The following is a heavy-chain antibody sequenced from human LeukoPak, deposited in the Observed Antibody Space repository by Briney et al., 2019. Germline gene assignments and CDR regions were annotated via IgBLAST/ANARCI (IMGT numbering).Heavy chain of an antibody. CDR3: AKDAWGSSLTFDY. D-gene: IGHD6-13*01. J-gene: IGHJ4*02. Sequence: GGSLRLSCAASGFAFSSYAMSSVRQAPGKGLEWVSAISGSGGSTYYADSVKGRFTISRDNSKNTLYLQMNSLRAEDTAVYYCAKDAWGSSLTFDYWGQGTLVTVSS. V-gene: IGHV3-23*01. CDR2: ISGSGGST. CDR1: GFAFSSYA.